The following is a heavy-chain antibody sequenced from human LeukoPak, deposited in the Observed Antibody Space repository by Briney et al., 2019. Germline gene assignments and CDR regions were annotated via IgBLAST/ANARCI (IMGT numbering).Heavy chain of an antibody. D-gene: IGHD4-17*01. CDR2: ISAYNGNT. J-gene: IGHJ3*02. Sequence: GASVKVSCKASGYTFTSYGISWVRQAPGQGLEWMGWISAYNGNTNYAQKLQGRVTMTTDTSTSTAYMELRSLRSDDTAVYYCASRIDGDNPHDAFDIWGQGTMVTVSS. V-gene: IGHV1-18*01. CDR1: GYTFTSYG. CDR3: ASRIDGDNPHDAFDI.